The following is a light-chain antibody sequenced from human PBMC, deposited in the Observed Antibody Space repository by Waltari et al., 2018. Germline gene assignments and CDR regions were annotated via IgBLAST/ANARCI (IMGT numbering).Light chain of an antibody. J-gene: IGKJ1*01. Sequence: EIVMTQSPATLSVSPGERVTLSCRASQRISSHLAWYQQKPGQAPRLLIYGASTRATGIPARFSGSGSGTEFTLTISSLQSEDFAVYCCHQYHDWPQTFGQGTKVELK. CDR1: QRISSH. V-gene: IGKV3-15*01. CDR3: HQYHDWPQT. CDR2: GAS.